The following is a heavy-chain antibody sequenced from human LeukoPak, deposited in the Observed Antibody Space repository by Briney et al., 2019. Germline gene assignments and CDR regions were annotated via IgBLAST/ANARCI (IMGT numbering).Heavy chain of an antibody. CDR1: GGSFSGYY. J-gene: IGHJ3*02. V-gene: IGHV4-34*01. D-gene: IGHD6-19*01. CDR3: ARGFSASGWYWSRAFDI. Sequence: SETLSLTCAVYGGSFSGYYWSWIRQPPGKGLEWIGEINHSGSTNYNPSLKSRVTISVDTSKNQFSLKLSSVTAADTAVYYCARGFSASGWYWSRAFDIWGQGTMVTVSS. CDR2: INHSGST.